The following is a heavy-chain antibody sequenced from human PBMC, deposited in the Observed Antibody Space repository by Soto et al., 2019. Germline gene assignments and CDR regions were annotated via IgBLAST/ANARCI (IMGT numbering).Heavy chain of an antibody. V-gene: IGHV3-23*01. CDR1: GFTFSSYA. Sequence: GGSLRLSCAASGFTFSSYAMSWVRQAPGKGLEWVSAISGSGGSTYYADSVKGRFTISRDNSKNTLYLQMNSLRAEDTAVYYCAKDNYYDSSGYSDYWGQGTLVTVSS. CDR3: AKDNYYDSSGYSDY. CDR2: ISGSGGST. J-gene: IGHJ4*02. D-gene: IGHD3-22*01.